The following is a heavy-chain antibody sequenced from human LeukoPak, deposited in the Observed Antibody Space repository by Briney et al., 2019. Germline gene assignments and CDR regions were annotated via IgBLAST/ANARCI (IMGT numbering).Heavy chain of an antibody. CDR1: GFTFSSYG. CDR2: ISYDGSNK. D-gene: IGHD5-18*01. V-gene: IGHV3-30*18. CDR3: AKGKTSGYSYGPSDY. J-gene: IGHJ4*02. Sequence: GGSLRLSCAACGFTFSSYGMHWVRQAPGKGLEWVAVISYDGSNKYYADSVKGRFTISRDNSKNTLYLQMNSLRAEDTAVYYCAKGKTSGYSYGPSDYWGQGTLVTVSS.